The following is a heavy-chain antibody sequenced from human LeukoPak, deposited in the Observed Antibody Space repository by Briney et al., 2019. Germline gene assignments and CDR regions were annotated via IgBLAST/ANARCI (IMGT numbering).Heavy chain of an antibody. CDR1: GYTFTKYG. CDR2: ISAYNGDI. V-gene: IGHV1-18*01. Sequence: ASVKVSCKASGYTFTKYGVSWVRQAPGQGLEWMGWISAYNGDIKYAQRGKGRVTMTTDTSTSTVYMELRSLGSDDTAVYYCARESGSDAFDIWGQGTMVTVSS. J-gene: IGHJ3*02. CDR3: ARESGSDAFDI.